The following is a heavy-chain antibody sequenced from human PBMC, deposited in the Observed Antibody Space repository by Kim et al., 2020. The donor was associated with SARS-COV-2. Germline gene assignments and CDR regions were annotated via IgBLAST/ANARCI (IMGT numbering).Heavy chain of an antibody. CDR3: ANEDAVAVAGGFDC. CDR1: GFTFSSYG. Sequence: GGSLRLSCAVSGFTFSSYGMHWVRQAPGKGLEWVAVISYDGKNKYYGEAVKGRFTISRDNSKNTLDLQIHSLRVEDTAVYYCANEDAVAVAGGFDCWGQGTLVTVS. CDR2: ISYDGKNK. D-gene: IGHD6-19*01. J-gene: IGHJ4*02. V-gene: IGHV3-30*18.